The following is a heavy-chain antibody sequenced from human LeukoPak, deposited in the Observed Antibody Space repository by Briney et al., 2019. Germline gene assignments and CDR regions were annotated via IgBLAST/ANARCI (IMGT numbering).Heavy chain of an antibody. CDR3: ARDIRSSSGPIDAFDI. D-gene: IGHD6-19*01. Sequence: PGGSLRLSCEDSGFTFRSYEMNWVRQAPGKGLEWIAYLSSSGSAFSYADSVKGRFTISRDNAKNSLYLQMTSLRADDTAVYYCARDIRSSSGPIDAFDIWGQGTMVTVPS. CDR1: GFTFRSYE. CDR2: LSSSGSAF. V-gene: IGHV3-48*03. J-gene: IGHJ3*02.